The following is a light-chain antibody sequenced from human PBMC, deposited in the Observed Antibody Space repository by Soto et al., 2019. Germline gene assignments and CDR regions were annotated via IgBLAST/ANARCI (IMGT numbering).Light chain of an antibody. CDR1: SSDVGVYNY. Sequence: QSVLTQPASVSGSPGQSITISCIGTSSDVGVYNYVSWYQQHPGKAPKLMIYEVSNRPSGVSNRFSGSKSDTTAYLTISGLQAEDEADYYCSSYTTSYTVVFGGGTKVTVL. CDR2: EVS. J-gene: IGLJ2*01. V-gene: IGLV2-14*01. CDR3: SSYTTSYTVV.